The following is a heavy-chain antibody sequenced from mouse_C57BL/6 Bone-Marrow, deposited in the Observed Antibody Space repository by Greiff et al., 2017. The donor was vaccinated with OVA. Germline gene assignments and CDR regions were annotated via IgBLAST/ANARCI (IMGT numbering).Heavy chain of an antibody. CDR3: ARRITTVEYFDV. CDR1: GFTFSSYT. D-gene: IGHD1-1*01. CDR2: ISGGGGNT. V-gene: IGHV5-9*01. Sequence: EVHLVESGGGLVKPGGSLKLSCAASGFTFSSYTMSWVRQTPEKRLEWVATISGGGGNTYYPDSVKGRFTISRDHAKNTLYLQMSSLRSEDTALDYFARRITTVEYFDVWGTGTTVTVSS. J-gene: IGHJ1*03.